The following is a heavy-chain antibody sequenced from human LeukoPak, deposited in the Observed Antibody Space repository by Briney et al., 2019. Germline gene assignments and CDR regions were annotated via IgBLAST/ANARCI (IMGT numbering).Heavy chain of an antibody. V-gene: IGHV4-59*01. CDR2: IYYSGST. Sequence: SETLSLTCTVSGGSISSYYWSWIRQPPGKGLEWIGYIYYSGSTNYNPSLRSRVTISVDTSKNQFSLKLSSVTAADTAVYYCARERYYYDSSGYRFDYWGQGTLVTVSS. J-gene: IGHJ4*02. D-gene: IGHD3-22*01. CDR3: ARERYYYDSSGYRFDY. CDR1: GGSISSYY.